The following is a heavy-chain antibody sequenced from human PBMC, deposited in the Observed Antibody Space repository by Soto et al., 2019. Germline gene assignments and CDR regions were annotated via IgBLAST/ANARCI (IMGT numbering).Heavy chain of an antibody. CDR3: ARDPSHSYYTLFYYFDY. CDR2: ISGSGSNT. J-gene: IGHJ4*02. V-gene: IGHV3-23*01. Sequence: PGGSLRLSCAASGFTFSTYAMSWVRQAPGKGLERVSAISGSGSNTYYADSVKGRFTISRDDSKSTLYLQMNSLRAEDTAVYYCARDPSHSYYTLFYYFDYWGQGTLVTVSS. D-gene: IGHD1-26*01. CDR1: GFTFSTYA.